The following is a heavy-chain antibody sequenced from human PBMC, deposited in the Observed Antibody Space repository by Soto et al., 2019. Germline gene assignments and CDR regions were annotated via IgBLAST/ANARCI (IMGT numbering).Heavy chain of an antibody. V-gene: IGHV4-39*01. CDR2: IYYSGST. CDR3: ASRGEDFDWPYFDY. CDR1: GGSISSSSYY. Sequence: SETLSLTCTVSGGSISSSSYYWGWIRQPPGKGLEWIGSIYYSGSTYYNPSLKSRVTISVDTSKNQFSLKLSSVTAADTAVYYCASRGEDFDWPYFDYWGQGTLVTVSS. D-gene: IGHD3-9*01. J-gene: IGHJ4*02.